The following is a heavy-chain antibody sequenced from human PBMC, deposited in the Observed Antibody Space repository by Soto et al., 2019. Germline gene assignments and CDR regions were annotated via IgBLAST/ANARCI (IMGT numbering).Heavy chain of an antibody. CDR3: ARIKLVDWFFINVDVYLMYV. CDR1: GFSLSDYA. Sequence: PGGSLRLSCVASGFSLSDYAVNWVRQAPGKGLEWVSFISSDSRTIYYADSVEGRFTVSRDNARNSVSLQMDSLRDEDAAVYYCARIKLVDWFFINVDVYLMYVCGQGTPVPVAS. J-gene: IGHJ6*02. V-gene: IGHV3-48*02. CDR2: ISSDSRTI. D-gene: IGHD3-3*01.